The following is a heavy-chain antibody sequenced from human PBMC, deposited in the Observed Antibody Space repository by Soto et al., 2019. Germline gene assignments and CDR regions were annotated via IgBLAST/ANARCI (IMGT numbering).Heavy chain of an antibody. V-gene: IGHV3-23*01. CDR3: ATYGDSTYYFDY. J-gene: IGHJ4*02. CDR1: GFTFSSYV. CDR2: ISGSGGST. Sequence: EVQLLESGGGLVQPGGSLRLSCAASGFTFSSYVMSWVRQAPGKGLEWVSGISGSGGSTYYADSVKGRFTISRDNSKNTLYLQMHSLRAEDTAVYYCATYGDSTYYFDYWGQGTLVTVSS. D-gene: IGHD4-17*01.